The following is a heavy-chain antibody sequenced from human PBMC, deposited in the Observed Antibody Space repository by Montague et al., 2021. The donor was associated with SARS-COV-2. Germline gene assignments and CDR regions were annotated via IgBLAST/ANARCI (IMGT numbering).Heavy chain of an antibody. CDR1: GGSITNNIDY. V-gene: IGHV4-39*02. CDR3: ARLKRYFDSSGSPSAFDF. J-gene: IGHJ3*01. Sequence: SETLSLTCTVSGGSITNNIDYWAWIRQPPGKGLEWIGCIYYTGNTYYNPSLKSRVAISVVTSKNHFTLQLSSVTAAETAVYYCARLKRYFDSSGSPSAFDFWGQGTKVTVSS. D-gene: IGHD3-22*01. CDR2: IYYTGNT.